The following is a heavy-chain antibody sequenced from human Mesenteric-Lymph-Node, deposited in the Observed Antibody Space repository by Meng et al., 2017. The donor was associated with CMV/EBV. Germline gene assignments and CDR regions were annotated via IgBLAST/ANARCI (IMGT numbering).Heavy chain of an antibody. CDR2: INHSGVP. CDR3: ARGSDIPVNNY. J-gene: IGHJ4*02. CDR1: GGSFSGYY. Sequence: QVQLQQWGAGRLKPSETLSLPCAVYGGSFSGYYWSWIRQPPGKGLEWIGEINHSGVPNYNPSLKSRVTISLARSKNQFSLKLSSVTAEDTAVYYCARGSDIPVNNYWGQGTLVTVSS. D-gene: IGHD2-15*01. V-gene: IGHV4-34*01.